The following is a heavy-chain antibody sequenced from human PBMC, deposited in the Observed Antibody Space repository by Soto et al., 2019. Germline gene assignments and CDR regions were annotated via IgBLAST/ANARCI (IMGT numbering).Heavy chain of an antibody. V-gene: IGHV1-8*01. CDR3: ARCVWGVHYYYYMDV. CDR2: MNPNSGNT. D-gene: IGHD1-26*01. Sequence: QVQLVQSGAEVKKPGASVKVSCKASGYTFTSYDINWVRQATGQGIEWMGWMNPNSGNTGYAQKFQGRVTMTRHTSISTAYMELSSLRSEDTAVYYCARCVWGVHYYYYMDVWGKGTTVTVSS. J-gene: IGHJ6*03. CDR1: GYTFTSYD.